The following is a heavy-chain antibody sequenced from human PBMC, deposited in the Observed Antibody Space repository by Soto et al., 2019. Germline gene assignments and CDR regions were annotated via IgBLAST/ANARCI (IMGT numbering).Heavy chain of an antibody. Sequence: GGLMRDRSAVAECKIVDFAVRWIRQAQVKGLEWVSGISGSGGRTLYSDSVKGRFTISRYNSKNTLYLQMNSLRAEDTAVYGCTGLTVYAIGFDYWGQATLRTVPS. CDR3: TGLTVYAIGFDY. V-gene: IGHV3-23*01. D-gene: IGHD2-8*01. CDR1: ECKIVDFA. J-gene: IGHJ4*02. CDR2: ISGSGGRT.